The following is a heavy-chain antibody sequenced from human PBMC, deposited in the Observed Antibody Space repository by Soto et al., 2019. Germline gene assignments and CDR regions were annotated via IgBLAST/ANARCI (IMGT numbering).Heavy chain of an antibody. Sequence: SVKVSCKASGGTFSSYSISWVLQAPGQGLEWMGGIIPIFGTANYAQKFQGRVTITADKSTSTAYMELSSLRSEDTAVYYCARSGQLGLYYFDYWGQGTLVTVSS. J-gene: IGHJ4*02. D-gene: IGHD6-6*01. CDR1: GGTFSSYS. CDR2: IIPIFGTA. V-gene: IGHV1-69*06. CDR3: ARSGQLGLYYFDY.